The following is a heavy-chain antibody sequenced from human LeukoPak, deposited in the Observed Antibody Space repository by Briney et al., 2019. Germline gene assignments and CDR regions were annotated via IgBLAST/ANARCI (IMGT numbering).Heavy chain of an antibody. Sequence: GGSLRLSCTASGLTFGDYVMSLVRQAPGKGLEWVGFIRSKTYGGTPEYAASVKGRFTISRDDSKSSAYLQMDSLKTEDTAVYYCSGSYSTSNYWGQGTLVTVSS. D-gene: IGHD1-26*01. CDR2: IRSKTYGGTP. J-gene: IGHJ4*02. CDR3: SGSYSTSNY. CDR1: GLTFGDYV. V-gene: IGHV3-49*04.